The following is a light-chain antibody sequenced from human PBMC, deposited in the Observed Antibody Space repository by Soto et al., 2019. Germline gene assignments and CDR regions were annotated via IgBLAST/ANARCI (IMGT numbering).Light chain of an antibody. Sequence: IVLTQSPGTLSLSPGERATLSCTASHYIYSNVAWFQQRPGQAPRLLIYRASTRATGTPARFTGSGSGTEFTLTITSLQSEDFALYYCQQYHNLWPFGQGTKVDIK. CDR2: RAS. V-gene: IGKV3-15*01. CDR3: QQYHNLWP. CDR1: HYIYSN. J-gene: IGKJ1*01.